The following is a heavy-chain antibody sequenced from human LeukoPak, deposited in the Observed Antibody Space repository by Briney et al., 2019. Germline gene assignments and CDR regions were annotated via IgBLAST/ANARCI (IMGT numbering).Heavy chain of an antibody. CDR3: ARDLITQAAFDI. CDR2: IYHSGST. J-gene: IGHJ3*02. CDR1: GYSISSGYY. D-gene: IGHD3-16*01. V-gene: IGHV4-38-2*02. Sequence: SETLSLTCTVSGYSISSGYYWGWIRQPPGKGLEWIGSIYHSGSTYYNPSLKSRVTISVDTSKNQFSLKLSSVTAADTAVYYCARDLITQAAFDIWGRGTMVTVSS.